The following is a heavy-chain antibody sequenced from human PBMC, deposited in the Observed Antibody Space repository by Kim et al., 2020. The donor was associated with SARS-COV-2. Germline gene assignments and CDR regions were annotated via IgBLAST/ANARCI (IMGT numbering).Heavy chain of an antibody. CDR1: GFTFINYA. CDR3: AKDYRSGYSGYDIGD. D-gene: IGHD5-12*01. CDR2: FSSGSGGLT. J-gene: IGHJ4*02. V-gene: IGHV3-23*01. Sequence: GGSLRLSCTASGFTFINYAMSWVRQAPGKGLEWVSAFSSGSGGLTYYADSVKRRFTISRDNSKNTLYLQMNNLRAEDTAVYYCAKDYRSGYSGYDIGDWGQGTLVTVSS.